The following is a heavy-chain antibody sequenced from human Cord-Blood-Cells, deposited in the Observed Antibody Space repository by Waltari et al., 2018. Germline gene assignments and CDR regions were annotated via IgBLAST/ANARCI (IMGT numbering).Heavy chain of an antibody. J-gene: IGHJ3*02. CDR2: LYYSGST. CDR1: GGPISSSSYY. Sequence: QLQLQESGPGLVKPSETLSLTCTVSGGPISSSSYYWGWIRQPPGKGLEWIGSLYYSGSTYYNPSLKSRVTISVDTSKNQFSLKLSSVTAADTAVYYCAVPRITIFGVVNDAFDIWGQGTMITVSS. CDR3: AVPRITIFGVVNDAFDI. V-gene: IGHV4-39*01. D-gene: IGHD3-3*01.